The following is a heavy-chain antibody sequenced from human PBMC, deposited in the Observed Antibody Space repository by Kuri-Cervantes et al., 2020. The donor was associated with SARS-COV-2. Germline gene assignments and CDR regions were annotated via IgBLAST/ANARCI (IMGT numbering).Heavy chain of an antibody. J-gene: IGHJ4*02. V-gene: IGHV3-73*01. D-gene: IGHD3-10*01. CDR3: ARRAMVRGMYYFDY. CDR1: GFTFSGSG. CDR2: IRSKDKNYAT. Sequence: GESLKIPCVASGFTFSGSGMHWVRQASGKGLEWVGRIRSKDKNYATAYAASLKGRFTISRDDAKNTAYLQMNSLETEDTAVYYCARRAMVRGMYYFDYWGQGTLVTVSS.